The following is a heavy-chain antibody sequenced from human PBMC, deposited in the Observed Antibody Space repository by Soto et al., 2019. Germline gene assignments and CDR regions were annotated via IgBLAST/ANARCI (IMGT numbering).Heavy chain of an antibody. CDR1: GFTFSSYA. CDR3: ARDRPGYYDSSGCLDY. V-gene: IGHV3-30-3*01. J-gene: IGHJ4*02. CDR2: ISYDGSNK. Sequence: QVQLVESGGGVVQPGRSLRLSCAASGFTFSSYAMHWVRQAPGKGLEWVAVISYDGSNKYYADSVKGRFTISRDNSNNTLYLQMNSLRAEYTAVYYCARDRPGYYDSSGCLDYWGQGTLVTVSS. D-gene: IGHD3-22*01.